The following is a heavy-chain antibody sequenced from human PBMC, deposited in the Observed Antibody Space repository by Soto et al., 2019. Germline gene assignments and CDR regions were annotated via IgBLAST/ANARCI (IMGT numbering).Heavy chain of an antibody. V-gene: IGHV1-8*01. CDR3: AGMETFVSLSWFKP. D-gene: IGHD1-1*01. CDR2: MNPGSGDT. Sequence: ASANVPFNASGYSFTNNDVSWVRQATGQVLDCIGWMNPGSGDTGYAQKFQGRVTMTRDISIATSYMELSSLRSDDTAIYYCAGMETFVSLSWFKPWGQARLVQVS. CDR1: GYSFTNND. J-gene: IGHJ5*02.